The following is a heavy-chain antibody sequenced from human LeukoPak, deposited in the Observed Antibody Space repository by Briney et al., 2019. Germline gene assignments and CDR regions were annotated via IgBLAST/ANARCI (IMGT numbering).Heavy chain of an antibody. CDR1: GFTFSSYP. CDR3: AREDRMTTVTT. D-gene: IGHD4-17*01. CDR2: ISGSGGSK. J-gene: IGHJ5*02. Sequence: AGSLRLSCAASGFTFSSYPMSWVRQAPGKGLEWVSAISGSGGSKYYADPVKGRFTFSTDNSKNTLYLQMNSLRAEDTAVYYCAREDRMTTVTTWGQGTLVTVSS. V-gene: IGHV3-23*01.